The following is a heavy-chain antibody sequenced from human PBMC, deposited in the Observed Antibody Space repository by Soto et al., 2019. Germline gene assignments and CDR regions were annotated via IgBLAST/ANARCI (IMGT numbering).Heavy chain of an antibody. Sequence: GGSLRLSCAASGFTFSSYAMSWVRQAPGKGLEWVSVISGSGGSTYYADSVKGRFTISRDNSKNTLYLKMNSLRAEDTAVYYRAKPNLYCSSTNCYDYWGQGTLVTVSS. V-gene: IGHV3-23*01. CDR1: GFTFSSYA. CDR2: ISGSGGST. J-gene: IGHJ4*02. CDR3: AKPNLYCSSTNCYDY. D-gene: IGHD2-2*01.